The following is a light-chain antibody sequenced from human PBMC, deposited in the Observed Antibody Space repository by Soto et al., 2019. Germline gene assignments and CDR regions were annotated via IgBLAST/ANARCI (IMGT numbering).Light chain of an antibody. V-gene: IGLV2-8*01. Sequence: QSALAQPPSASGSPGQSVTISCTGTSSDVVGYKFVSWYQHHPGKAPKLMIYEVSKRPSGVPDRFSGSKAGNTASLTVSGLQAGDEADYYCSSYAGSNPVVFGGGTKLTVL. CDR1: SSDVVGYKF. J-gene: IGLJ2*01. CDR3: SSYAGSNPVV. CDR2: EVS.